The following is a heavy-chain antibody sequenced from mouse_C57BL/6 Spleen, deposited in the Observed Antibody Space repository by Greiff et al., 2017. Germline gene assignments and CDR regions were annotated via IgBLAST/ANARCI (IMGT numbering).Heavy chain of an antibody. CDR3: AKNSFTTVEKEGYAMDY. CDR1: GFSLTSYG. D-gene: IGHD1-1*01. J-gene: IGHJ4*01. Sequence: VMLVESGPGLVQPSQSLSITCTVSGFSLTSYGVHWVRQSPGKGLEWLGVLWRGGSTDYNAAFMSRLSITKDTSKSQVFFKMNSLQADDTAIYYCAKNSFTTVEKEGYAMDYWGQGTSVTVSA. V-gene: IGHV2-5*01. CDR2: LWRGGST.